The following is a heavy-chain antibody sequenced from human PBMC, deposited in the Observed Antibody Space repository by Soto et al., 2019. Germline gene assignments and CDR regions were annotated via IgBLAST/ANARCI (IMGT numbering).Heavy chain of an antibody. D-gene: IGHD1-26*01. J-gene: IGHJ4*02. CDR2: IYYSGST. CDR1: GGSISSGDYY. V-gene: IGHV4-30-4*01. Sequence: NPSETLSLTCTVSGGSISSGDYYWSWIRQPPGKGLEWIGYIYYSGSTYYNPSLKSRVTISVDTSKNQFSLKLSSVTAADTAVYYCAKVFSGSTGEFDYWGQGALVTVSS. CDR3: AKVFSGSTGEFDY.